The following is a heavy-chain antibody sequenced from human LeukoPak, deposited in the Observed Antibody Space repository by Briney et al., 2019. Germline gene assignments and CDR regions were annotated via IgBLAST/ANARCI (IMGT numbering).Heavy chain of an antibody. CDR1: GFTFGDYA. CDR3: TKDEYCSGGSCYSAWFDP. J-gene: IGHJ5*02. CDR2: IRSKPYGGTA. V-gene: IGHV3-49*04. Sequence: GGSLRLSCTGFGFTFGDYAVSWVRQAPGKGLEWVGFIRSKPYGGTAEYAASVKGRFIISRDDSKSIAYLHMNSLKTEDTAVYYCTKDEYCSGGSCYSAWFDPWGQGTLVTVPS. D-gene: IGHD2-15*01.